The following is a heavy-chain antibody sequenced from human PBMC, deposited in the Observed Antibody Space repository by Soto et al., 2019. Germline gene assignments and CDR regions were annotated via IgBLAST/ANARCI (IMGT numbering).Heavy chain of an antibody. J-gene: IGHJ4*02. V-gene: IGHV1-18*04. Sequence: ASVKVSRKASGYTFTSYCISWVRQAPGQGLEWMGWISAYNGNTNYAQKLQGRVTMTTDTSTSTAYMELRSLRSDDTAVYYCARGPPRIAAAPIRYWGQGTLVTVSS. CDR1: GYTFTSYC. D-gene: IGHD6-13*01. CDR2: ISAYNGNT. CDR3: ARGPPRIAAAPIRY.